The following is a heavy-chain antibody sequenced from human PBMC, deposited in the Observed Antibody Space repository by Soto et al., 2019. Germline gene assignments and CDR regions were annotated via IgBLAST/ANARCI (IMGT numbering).Heavy chain of an antibody. D-gene: IGHD5-12*01. J-gene: IGHJ6*02. Sequence: QVQLQESGPGLVKPSETLSLTCTVSGGSISSYYWSWIRQPPGKGLEWIGYIYYSGSTNYNPSLKSRVIISVDTSKNQFSLRLSSVTAADTAVYYCARAGEMATPLYYYSGMDVWGQGTTVTVSS. V-gene: IGHV4-59*01. CDR2: IYYSGST. CDR1: GGSISSYY. CDR3: ARAGEMATPLYYYSGMDV.